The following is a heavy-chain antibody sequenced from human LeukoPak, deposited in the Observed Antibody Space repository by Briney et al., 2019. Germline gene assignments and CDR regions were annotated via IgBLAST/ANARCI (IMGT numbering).Heavy chain of an antibody. D-gene: IGHD3-22*01. CDR1: GFSFSSYW. CDR3: ASSHDSSGND. J-gene: IGHJ4*02. V-gene: IGHV3-7*01. CDR2: IKYDGSHK. Sequence: QAGGSLRLSCVASGFSFSSYWMAWVRQAPGKGLEWVANIKYDGSHKHYVDSVKGRFTISRDNAKNSVYLQMNSLRVDDTAVYFCASSHDSSGNDWGQGTMVTVSS.